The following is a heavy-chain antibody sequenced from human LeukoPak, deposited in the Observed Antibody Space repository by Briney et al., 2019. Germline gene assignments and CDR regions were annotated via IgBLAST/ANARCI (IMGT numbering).Heavy chain of an antibody. CDR3: ARGRYILTGYHRNWLDP. J-gene: IGHJ5*02. D-gene: IGHD3-9*01. CDR2: MNPNSGNT. CDR1: GYTFTSYD. V-gene: IGHV1-8*03. Sequence: ASVKVTCKASGYTFTSYDINWVRQATGQGLEWMGWMNPNSGNTGYAQKFQGRITITRNTSISTAYMELSSLRSEDTAVYYCARGRYILTGYHRNWLDPWGQGTLVTVSS.